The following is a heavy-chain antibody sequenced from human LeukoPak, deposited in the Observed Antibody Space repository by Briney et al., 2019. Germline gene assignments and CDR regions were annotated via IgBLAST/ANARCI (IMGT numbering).Heavy chain of an antibody. V-gene: IGHV1-46*01. CDR3: AREESGGYFDY. J-gene: IGHJ4*02. Sequence: ASVRVSRKASGFTFTNYYMHWVRQAPGQGLEWMGLISPTGSSTNYAQKFRGRVTMTRDTSTTTVYMELSSLRSEDTAVYYCAREESGGYFDYWGQGTLVTVSS. CDR2: ISPTGSST. CDR1: GFTFTNYY. D-gene: IGHD2-8*02.